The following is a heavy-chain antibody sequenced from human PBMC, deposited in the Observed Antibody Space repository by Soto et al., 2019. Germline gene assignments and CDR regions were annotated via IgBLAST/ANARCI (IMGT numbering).Heavy chain of an antibody. CDR2: INPNSGGT. V-gene: IGHV1-2*04. J-gene: IGHJ3*02. CDR3: ARDLGGAYYYDSSGYYYGAFDI. CDR1: GDTFTGYY. D-gene: IGHD3-22*01. Sequence: ASVKVSCKASGDTFTGYYMHWVRQAPGQGLEWMGWINPNSGGTNYAQKFQGWVTMTRDTSISTAYMELSRLRSDDTAVYYCARDLGGAYYYDSSGYYYGAFDIWGQGTMVTVSS.